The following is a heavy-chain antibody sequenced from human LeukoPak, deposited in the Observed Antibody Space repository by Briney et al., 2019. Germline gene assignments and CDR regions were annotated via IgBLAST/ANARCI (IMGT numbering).Heavy chain of an antibody. CDR1: GFTFSSYA. J-gene: IGHJ4*02. V-gene: IGHV3-30*04. CDR2: ISYDGSNK. Sequence: GGSLRLSCAASGFTFSSYAMHWVRQAPGKGLEWVAVISYDGSNKYYADSVKGRFTISRDNAKNSLYLQMNSLRAEDTAVYYCASAELTTYYYDSSAPAAGYWGQGTLVTVSS. D-gene: IGHD3-22*01. CDR3: ASAELTTYYYDSSAPAAGY.